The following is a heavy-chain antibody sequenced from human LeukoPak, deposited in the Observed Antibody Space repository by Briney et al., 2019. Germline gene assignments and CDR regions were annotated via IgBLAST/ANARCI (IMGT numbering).Heavy chain of an antibody. CDR3: ARVSFTMVRGVIISGPNWFDP. CDR1: GGTFSSYA. CDR2: IIPICGTA. V-gene: IGHV1-69*06. Sequence: SVKVSCKASGGTFSSYAISWVRQAPGQGLEWMGGIIPICGTANYAQKFQGRVTITADKSTSTAYMELSSLKSEDTAVYYCARVSFTMVRGVIISGPNWFDPWGQGTLVTVSS. J-gene: IGHJ5*02. D-gene: IGHD3-10*01.